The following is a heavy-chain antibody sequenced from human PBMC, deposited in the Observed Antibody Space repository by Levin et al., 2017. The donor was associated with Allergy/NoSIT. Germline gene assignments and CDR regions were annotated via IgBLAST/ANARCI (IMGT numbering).Heavy chain of an antibody. D-gene: IGHD3-10*01. CDR2: IDWDDDK. V-gene: IGHV2-70*11. J-gene: IGHJ4*02. Sequence: ESGPTLVKPTQTLTLTCTFSGFSLSTSGMCVSWIRPPPGKALEWLARIDWDDDKYYSTSLKTRLTISKDTSKNQVVLTMTNMDPVDTATYYCARIRVGYYGSGSYYLFDYWGQGTLVTVSS. CDR3: ARIRVGYYGSGSYYLFDY. CDR1: GFSLSTSGMC.